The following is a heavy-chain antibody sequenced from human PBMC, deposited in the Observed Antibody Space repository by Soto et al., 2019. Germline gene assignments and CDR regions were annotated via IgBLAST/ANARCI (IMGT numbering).Heavy chain of an antibody. D-gene: IGHD3-3*01. Sequence: GGSLRLSCATSGFTFSDYNMNWVRQAPGKGLEWISYISTSSSTKYYAESVKGRFTISRDNGKKSLYLQMNSLRDEDTAVYYCARDVRFLEWFPDYWGQGTLVTVSS. V-gene: IGHV3-48*02. CDR2: ISTSSSTK. CDR1: GFTFSDYN. CDR3: ARDVRFLEWFPDY. J-gene: IGHJ4*02.